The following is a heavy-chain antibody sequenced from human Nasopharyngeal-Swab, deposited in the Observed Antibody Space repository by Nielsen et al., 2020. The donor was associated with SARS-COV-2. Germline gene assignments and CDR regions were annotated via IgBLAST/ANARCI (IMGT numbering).Heavy chain of an antibody. V-gene: IGHV3-21*01. D-gene: IGHD1-1*01. J-gene: IGHJ4*02. CDR2: ISSSSSYI. CDR3: ARASRGTSTRTFDY. CDR1: GFTFSSYS. Sequence: GESLEISCAASGFTFSSYSMNWVRQAPGKGLEWVSSISSSSSYIYYADSVKGRFTISRDNAENSLYLQMNSLRAEDTAVYYCARASRGTSTRTFDYWGQGTLVTVPS.